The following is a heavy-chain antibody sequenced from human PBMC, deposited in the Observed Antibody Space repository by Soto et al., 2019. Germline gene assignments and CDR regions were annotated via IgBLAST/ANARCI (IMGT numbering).Heavy chain of an antibody. CDR2: IFYSGST. V-gene: IGHV4-39*01. CDR1: GGSISSSSYY. J-gene: IGHJ4*02. D-gene: IGHD5-12*01. CDR3: ARHPYSGYDFDY. Sequence: SETLSLTCTVSGGSISSSSYYWGWIRQPPGKGLEWIGSIFYSGSTYYNPSLNSRVTISVDTSKNQFSLKLNSVTAADTAVYYCARHPYSGYDFDYWGQGALVTVSS.